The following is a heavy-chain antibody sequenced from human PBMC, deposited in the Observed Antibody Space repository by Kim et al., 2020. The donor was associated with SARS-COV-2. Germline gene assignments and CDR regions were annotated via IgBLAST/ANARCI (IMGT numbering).Heavy chain of an antibody. CDR1: GFTFRNYG. D-gene: IGHD3-16*01. CDR2: LWYDGSNE. V-gene: IGHV3-33*01. J-gene: IGHJ5*02. CDR3: ARELGDNWFDP. Sequence: GSLRLSCVASGFTFRNYGMHWVRQAPGKGLEWVAVLWYDGSNEYYADSVKGRFTISRDISKNTLYLQMKNLRVDDTAVYYCARELGDNWFDPWGQGTLVTVSS.